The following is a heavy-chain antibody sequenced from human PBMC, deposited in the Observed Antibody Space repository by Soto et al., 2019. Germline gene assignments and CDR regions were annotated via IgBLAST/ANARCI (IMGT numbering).Heavy chain of an antibody. V-gene: IGHV6-1*01. J-gene: IGHJ3*02. Sequence: QSQTLSLTCAISGDSVSSNSAAWNWIRQSPSRGLEWLGRTYYRSKWYNDYAVSVKSRITINPDTSKNQFSLQLNSVTPEDTAVYYCARGERGLRFLEWLAGDAFDIWGQGTMVTVSS. CDR2: TYYRSKWYN. CDR3: ARGERGLRFLEWLAGDAFDI. CDR1: GDSVSSNSAA. D-gene: IGHD3-3*01.